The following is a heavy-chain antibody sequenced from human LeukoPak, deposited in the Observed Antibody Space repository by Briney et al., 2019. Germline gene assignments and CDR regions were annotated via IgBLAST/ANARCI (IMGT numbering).Heavy chain of an antibody. CDR1: GFTFSSYS. V-gene: IGHV3-21*01. Sequence: PGGSLRLSCAASGFTFSSYSMNWVRQAPGKGLEWVSSISSSSSYIYYADSVKGRFTISRDNAKNSLYLQMNSLRAEDTAVYYCARWVREVVIYFDYWGQGTLVTVSS. D-gene: IGHD2-21*01. J-gene: IGHJ4*02. CDR2: ISSSSSYI. CDR3: ARWVREVVIYFDY.